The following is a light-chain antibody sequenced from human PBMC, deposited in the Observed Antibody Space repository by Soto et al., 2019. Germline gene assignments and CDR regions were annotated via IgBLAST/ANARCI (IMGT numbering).Light chain of an antibody. V-gene: IGLV1-44*01. Sequence: QSVLTQPPSASGTPGQRVIISCSGSSSNLGSNSGNWYQQLPGTAPKLLIYNTYQRPLGVPDRFSGSKSGTSASLAISGLHSEDEGDYFCAAWDDSLNGPVFGGGTKLTVL. J-gene: IGLJ3*02. CDR3: AAWDDSLNGPV. CDR2: NTY. CDR1: SSNLGSNS.